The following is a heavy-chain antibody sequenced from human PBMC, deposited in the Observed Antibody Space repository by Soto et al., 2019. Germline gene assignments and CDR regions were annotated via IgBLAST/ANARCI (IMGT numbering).Heavy chain of an antibody. Sequence: ASVKVSCKASGYTFTSYGISWVRQAPGQGLEWMGWISAYNGNTNYAQKLQGRVTMTTDTSTSTAYMELRSLRSDDTAVYYCARDDPQITGTTSVDYYYGMDVWGQGTTVTVSS. D-gene: IGHD1-7*01. CDR1: GYTFTSYG. CDR2: ISAYNGNT. CDR3: ARDDPQITGTTSVDYYYGMDV. J-gene: IGHJ6*02. V-gene: IGHV1-18*01.